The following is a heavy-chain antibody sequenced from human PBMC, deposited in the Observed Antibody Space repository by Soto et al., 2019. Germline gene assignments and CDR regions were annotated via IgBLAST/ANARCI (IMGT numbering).Heavy chain of an antibody. CDR3: ASSIVVVPAAIPSFLTYYYYYGMDV. CDR2: IYYSGST. Sequence: LPLTCTVSGGSISSGDYYWSWIRQPPGKGLEWIGYIYYSGSTYYNPSLKSRVTISVDTSKNQFSLKLSSVTAADAAVYYCASSIVVVPAAIPSFLTYYYYYGMDVWGQGTTVTVSS. D-gene: IGHD2-2*02. V-gene: IGHV4-30-4*01. CDR1: GGSISSGDYY. J-gene: IGHJ6*02.